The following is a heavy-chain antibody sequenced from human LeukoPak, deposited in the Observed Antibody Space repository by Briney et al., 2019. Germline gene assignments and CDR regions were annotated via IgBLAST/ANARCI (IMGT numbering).Heavy chain of an antibody. CDR2: INHSGST. Sequence: SETLSLTCAVYGGSFSGYYWSWIRQPPGKGLEWIGEINHSGSTNYNPSLKSRVTISVDTSKNQFSLKLSSVTAADTAVYYCARDRGTSWYILDYWGQGTLVTVSS. CDR3: ARDRGTSWYILDY. V-gene: IGHV4-34*01. J-gene: IGHJ4*02. CDR1: GGSFSGYY. D-gene: IGHD6-13*01.